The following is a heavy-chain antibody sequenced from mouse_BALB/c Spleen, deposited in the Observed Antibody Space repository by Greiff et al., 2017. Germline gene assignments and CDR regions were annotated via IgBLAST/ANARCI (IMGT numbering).Heavy chain of an antibody. CDR3: ARGTWFAY. Sequence: DVHLVESGGGLVQPGGSRKLSCAASGFTFSSFGMHWVRQAPEKGLEWVAYISSGSSTIYYADTVKGRFTISRDNPKNTLFLQMTSLRSEDTAMYYCARGTWFAYWGQGTLVTVSA. CDR2: ISSGSSTI. CDR1: GFTFSSFG. J-gene: IGHJ3*01. V-gene: IGHV5-17*02.